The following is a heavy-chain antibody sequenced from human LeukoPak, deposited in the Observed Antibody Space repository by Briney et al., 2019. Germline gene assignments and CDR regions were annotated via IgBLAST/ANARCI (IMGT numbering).Heavy chain of an antibody. J-gene: IGHJ4*02. V-gene: IGHV1-2*02. Sequence: ASVKVSCEASGYTFTAYLLHWVRQAPGQGLEWMGWINPNRGETDYAQNFQGRVTMTRDTSINTAYMDLNRLRPDDTAVYYCAKSGLPTVVTPGRGIHYFDYWGQGTLVTVSS. D-gene: IGHD4-23*01. CDR3: AKSGLPTVVTPGRGIHYFDY. CDR2: INPNRGET. CDR1: GYTFTAYL.